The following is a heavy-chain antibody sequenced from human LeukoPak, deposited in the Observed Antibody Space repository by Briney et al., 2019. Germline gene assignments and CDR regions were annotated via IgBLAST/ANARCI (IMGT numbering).Heavy chain of an antibody. Sequence: TSEALSLTCTVSGGSISSYYWSWIRQPPGKGLEWIGYIYYSGSTKYNPSLKSRVTISVDTSKTQFSLKLTSVTAADTAVYYCARGGSRWDYWGQGTLVTVSS. D-gene: IGHD4-23*01. CDR1: GGSISSYY. V-gene: IGHV4-59*01. J-gene: IGHJ4*02. CDR3: ARGGSRWDY. CDR2: IYYSGST.